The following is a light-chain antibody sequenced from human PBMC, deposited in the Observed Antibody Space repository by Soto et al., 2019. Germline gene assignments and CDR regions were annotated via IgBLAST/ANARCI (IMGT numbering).Light chain of an antibody. J-gene: IGKJ5*01. V-gene: IGKV3D-15*01. CDR2: SAS. CDR3: QQYTDWPLT. CDR1: QSLYSN. Sequence: IVMTQSPATLSVSPGERATLSCRASQSLYSNLAWYQQKPGQAPRLLIYSASTRATGIPARFSGSASGTEFTLTISSLQSEDFAVYYCQQYTDWPLTFGQGTRLEI.